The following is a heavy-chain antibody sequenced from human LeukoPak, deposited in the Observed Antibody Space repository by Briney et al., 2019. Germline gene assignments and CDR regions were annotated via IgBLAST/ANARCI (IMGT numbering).Heavy chain of an antibody. CDR3: ARDSTGTYYFDY. CDR2: ICSGGST. V-gene: IGHV3-66*02. Sequence: GGSLRLSCAASGFTVSSNYMSWVRQAPGKGLEWVSVICSGGSTYYADSVKGRFTISRDNSKNTLYLQMNSLRAEDTAVYYCARDSTGTYYFDYWGQGTLVTVSS. CDR1: GFTVSSNY. J-gene: IGHJ4*02. D-gene: IGHD1-1*01.